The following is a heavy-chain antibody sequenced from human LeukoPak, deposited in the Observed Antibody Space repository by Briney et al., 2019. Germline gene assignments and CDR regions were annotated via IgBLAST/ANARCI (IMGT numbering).Heavy chain of an antibody. J-gene: IGHJ6*02. V-gene: IGHV3-33*01. D-gene: IGHD6-13*01. CDR2: IWYDGSNK. CDR1: GFTFSSYG. CDR3: ARDGVAAAGPNPYYYGMDV. Sequence: GGSLRLSCAASGFTFSSYGMHWVRQAPGKGLEWVAVIWYDGSNKYYADSVKGRFTISRDNSKNTLYLQMNSLRAEDTAVYYCARDGVAAAGPNPYYYGMDVWGQGTTVTVSS.